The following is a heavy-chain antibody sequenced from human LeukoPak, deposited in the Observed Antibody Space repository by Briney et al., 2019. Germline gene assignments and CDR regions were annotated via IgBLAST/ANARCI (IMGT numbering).Heavy chain of an antibody. CDR3: ARDSRYCSSTSCYNWFDP. V-gene: IGHV4-30-4*01. J-gene: IGHJ5*02. Sequence: PSETLSLTCTVSGGSISSGDYYWSWIRQPPGKGLEWNGYIYYSGSTYYNPSLKSRVTISVDTSKNQFSLKLSSVTAADTAVYYCARDSRYCSSTSCYNWFDPWGQGTLVTVSS. CDR2: IYYSGST. D-gene: IGHD2-2*01. CDR1: GGSISSGDYY.